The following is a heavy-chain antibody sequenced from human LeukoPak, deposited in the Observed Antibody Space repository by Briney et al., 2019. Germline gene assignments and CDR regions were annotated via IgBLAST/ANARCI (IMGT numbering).Heavy chain of an antibody. CDR1: GFTFSSYA. J-gene: IGHJ4*02. Sequence: AGGSLRLSCAASGFTFSSYAMSWVRQAPGKGLEWVSAISGSGGSTYYADSVKGRFTISRDNSKNTLYLQMNSLRAEDTAVYYCAKVQTFHGGQGPFDYWGQGTLVTVSS. CDR3: AKVQTFHGGQGPFDY. D-gene: IGHD4-23*01. V-gene: IGHV3-23*01. CDR2: ISGSGGST.